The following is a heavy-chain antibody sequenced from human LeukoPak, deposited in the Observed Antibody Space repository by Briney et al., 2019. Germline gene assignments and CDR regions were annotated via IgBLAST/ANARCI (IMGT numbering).Heavy chain of an antibody. CDR1: GFTFSSYG. Sequence: PGGSLRLSCAASGFTFSSYGMHLVRQAPGKGLEWVAVIWYDGSNKYYADSVKGRFTISRDNSKNTLYLQMNSLRAEDTAVYYCARDSIDDSSGYVDYWGQGTLVTVSS. CDR2: IWYDGSNK. D-gene: IGHD3-22*01. J-gene: IGHJ4*02. CDR3: ARDSIDDSSGYVDY. V-gene: IGHV3-33*01.